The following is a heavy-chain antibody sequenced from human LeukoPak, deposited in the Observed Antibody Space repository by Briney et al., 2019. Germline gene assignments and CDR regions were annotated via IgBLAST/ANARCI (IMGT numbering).Heavy chain of an antibody. CDR2: TYYSGST. J-gene: IGHJ5*02. CDR1: GGSISSYY. V-gene: IGHV4-59*01. CDR3: ARDQSSSWYGGWFDP. D-gene: IGHD6-13*01. Sequence: SETLSLTCTVSGGSISSYYWSWIRQPPGKGLEWIGYTYYSGSTNYNPSLKSRVTISVDTSKNQFSLKLSSVTAADTAVYYCARDQSSSWYGGWFDPWGQGTLVTVSS.